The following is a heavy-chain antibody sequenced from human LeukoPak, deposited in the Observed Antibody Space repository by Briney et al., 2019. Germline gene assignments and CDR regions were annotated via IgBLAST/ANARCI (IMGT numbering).Heavy chain of an antibody. Sequence: GGSLRLSCAASGFTFSSYAMHWVRQAPGKGLEWVAVISYDGSNKYYADSVKGRFTISRDNAKNSLYLQMNSLRAEDTAVYYCARDSALEVIDYWGQGTLVTVSS. D-gene: IGHD3-10*01. V-gene: IGHV3-30*04. CDR3: ARDSALEVIDY. J-gene: IGHJ4*02. CDR2: ISYDGSNK. CDR1: GFTFSSYA.